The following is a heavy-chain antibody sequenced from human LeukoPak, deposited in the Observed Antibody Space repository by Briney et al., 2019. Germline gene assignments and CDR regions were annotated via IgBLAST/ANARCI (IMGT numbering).Heavy chain of an antibody. CDR1: GFTFSRYG. J-gene: IGHJ4*02. D-gene: IGHD3-9*01. CDR3: ARDRDYDIFTGYYLAY. V-gene: IGHV3-33*01. Sequence: GGSLRLSCAASGFTFSRYGMHWVRQAPGKGLEWVALIWSDGSNKYYADSVKGRLTISRDNSKNTLYLQMISLRAEDTAVYYCARDRDYDIFTGYYLAYWGQGTLVTVSS. CDR2: IWSDGSNK.